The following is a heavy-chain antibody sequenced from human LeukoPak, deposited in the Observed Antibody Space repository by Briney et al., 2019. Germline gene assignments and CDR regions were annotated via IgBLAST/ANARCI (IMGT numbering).Heavy chain of an antibody. D-gene: IGHD3-3*01. CDR1: GYTFTGYY. J-gene: IGHJ6*04. CDR2: INPNSGGT. V-gene: IGHV1-2*02. CDR3: ATWNSFSFWSGYPPLDV. Sequence: ASVKVSCKASGYTFTGYYMHWVRQAPGQSLELMGWINPNSGGTNYAQKFQGRVTMTRDTSINTAYMELSRLRSDDTAVYYCATWNSFSFWSGYPPLDVWAKGTTVTVSS.